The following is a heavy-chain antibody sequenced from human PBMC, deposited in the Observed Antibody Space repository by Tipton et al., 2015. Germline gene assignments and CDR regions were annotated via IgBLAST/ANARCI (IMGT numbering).Heavy chain of an antibody. V-gene: IGHV4-4*02. D-gene: IGHD3-10*01. J-gene: IGHJ6*02. CDR3: ARDVGISGGRITMVRGNIASGMDV. CDR2: IHHGGST. Sequence: TLSLTCSVSGDSISSSNWWSWVRQPPGKGLEWIGEIHHGGSTNYNPSLKSRVTMSVDTSKNQFSLHLSSVTAADTAVYYCARDVGISGGRITMVRGNIASGMDVWGQGTTVIVSS. CDR1: GDSISSSNW.